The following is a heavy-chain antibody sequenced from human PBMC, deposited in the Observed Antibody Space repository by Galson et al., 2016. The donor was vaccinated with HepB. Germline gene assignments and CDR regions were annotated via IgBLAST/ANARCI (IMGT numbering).Heavy chain of an antibody. CDR3: MTGGRPPY. CDR1: GFTFSDFW. J-gene: IGHJ4*02. CDR2: INPYGGAK. V-gene: IGHV3-7*01. Sequence: SLRLSCAASGFTFSDFWMSWVRQAPGKGLEWVALINPYGGAKFYVDSVKGRSTISRDNAKNSLHLQVDSLRGEDTAVYYCMTGGRPPYWGQGTLVTVSS. D-gene: IGHD6-6*01.